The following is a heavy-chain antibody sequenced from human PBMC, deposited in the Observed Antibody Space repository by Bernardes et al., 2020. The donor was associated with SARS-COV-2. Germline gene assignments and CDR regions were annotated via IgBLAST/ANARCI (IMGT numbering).Heavy chain of an antibody. CDR1: GFTFSNYG. CDR3: AIGALAGPERFAF. D-gene: IGHD6-19*01. J-gene: IGHJ4*02. CDR2: IYFDGNYQ. Sequence: GGSLRLSCVGSGFTFSNYGIHWVRQAAGKGLEWVTRIYFDGNYQYYGDPVKGRFTHSKDNSKKTLLLQMDGLGREDAAVYFCAIGALAGPERFAFWGQGTQVTVSS. V-gene: IGHV3-30*03.